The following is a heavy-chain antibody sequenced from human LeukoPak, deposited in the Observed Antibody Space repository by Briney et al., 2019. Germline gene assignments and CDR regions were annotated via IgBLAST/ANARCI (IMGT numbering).Heavy chain of an antibody. J-gene: IGHJ4*02. V-gene: IGHV3-7*04. Sequence: GGSLRLSCAASGFTFTSHWMTWVRQAPGKGLEWVAHIKPDGSENYYVDSVRGRFTISRDNAKNSLYLQMNSLRAEDTAVYYCARDRQWLVFDYWGQGTLVTVSS. CDR3: ARDRQWLVFDY. D-gene: IGHD6-19*01. CDR2: IKPDGSEN. CDR1: GFTFTSHW.